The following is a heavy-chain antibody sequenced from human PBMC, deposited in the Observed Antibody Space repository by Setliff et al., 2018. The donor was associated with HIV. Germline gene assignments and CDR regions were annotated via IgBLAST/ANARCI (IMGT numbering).Heavy chain of an antibody. J-gene: IGHJ4*02. CDR2: INSDGSST. Sequence: PGGSLRLSCAASGFTFSSYWMHWVRQAPGKGLVWVSRINSDGSSTSYADSVKGRFTISRDNAKNRLYLQMNSLRAEDTAVYYCARDSGTVAVAGTALIDYWGQGTLVTVSS. CDR1: GFTFSSYW. D-gene: IGHD6-19*01. V-gene: IGHV3-74*01. CDR3: ARDSGTVAVAGTALIDY.